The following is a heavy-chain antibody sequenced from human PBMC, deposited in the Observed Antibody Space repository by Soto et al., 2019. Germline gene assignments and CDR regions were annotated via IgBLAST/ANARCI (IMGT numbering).Heavy chain of an antibody. V-gene: IGHV3-30*03. J-gene: IGHJ4*02. Sequence: QVQLVESGGGVVQPGRSLRLSCAASGVTFSSYGMHWVRQAPGKWLEWVAVISYDGSNKYYADAVKGRFTNSRDNSKNTLYLQMNSLRAEVPAVYYCATDTADGEHSYYWCQGSMVTVSS. CDR2: ISYDGSNK. D-gene: IGHD3-10*01. CDR3: ATDTADGEHSYY. CDR1: GVTFSSYG.